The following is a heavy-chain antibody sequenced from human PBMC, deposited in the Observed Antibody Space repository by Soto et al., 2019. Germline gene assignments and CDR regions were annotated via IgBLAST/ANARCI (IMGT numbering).Heavy chain of an antibody. Sequence: QVQLQESGPGLVKPSQTLSLTCTVSGGSISSGGYYWSWIRQHPGKGLEWIGYIYYSGSTYYNPSLKRRVTISEDTTKNQFSLKLSSVTAADTAVYYCARESPLGDGLIDYWGQGTLVTVSS. CDR1: GGSISSGGYY. D-gene: IGHD4-17*01. V-gene: IGHV4-31*03. CDR2: IYYSGST. CDR3: ARESPLGDGLIDY. J-gene: IGHJ4*02.